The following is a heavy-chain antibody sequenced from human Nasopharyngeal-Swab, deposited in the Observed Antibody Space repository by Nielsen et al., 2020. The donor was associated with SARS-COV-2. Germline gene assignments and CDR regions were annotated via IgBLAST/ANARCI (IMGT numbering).Heavy chain of an antibody. CDR2: ISYDGSSK. V-gene: IGHV3-30*04. Sequence: GGSLRLSCAASGFTFSNYAMHWVRQAPGKGLEWVAVISYDGSSKFYADSVKGRFTISRDNAKNSLYLQMNSLRAEDTAVYYCARAKASGSLKYYGMDVWGQGTTVTVSS. J-gene: IGHJ6*02. CDR3: ARAKASGSLKYYGMDV. CDR1: GFTFSNYA. D-gene: IGHD1-26*01.